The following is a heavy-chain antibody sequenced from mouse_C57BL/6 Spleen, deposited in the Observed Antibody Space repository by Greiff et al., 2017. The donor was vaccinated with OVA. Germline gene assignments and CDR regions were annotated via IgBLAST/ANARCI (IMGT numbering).Heavy chain of an antibody. CDR2: INYDGSST. CDR3: AREHDYDGYAMDY. CDR1: GFTFSDYY. V-gene: IGHV5-16*01. D-gene: IGHD2-4*01. J-gene: IGHJ4*01. Sequence: DVHLVESEGGLVQPGSSMKLSCTASGFTFSDYYMAWVRQVPEKGLEWVANINYDGSSTYYLDSLKSRFIISRDNAKNILYLQMSSLKSEDTATYYCAREHDYDGYAMDYWGQGTSVTVSS.